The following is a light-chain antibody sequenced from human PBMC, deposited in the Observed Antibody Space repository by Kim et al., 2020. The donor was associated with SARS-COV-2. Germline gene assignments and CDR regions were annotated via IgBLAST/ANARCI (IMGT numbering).Light chain of an antibody. CDR3: QQTYETPRT. V-gene: IGKV1-39*01. CDR1: QSISSY. J-gene: IGKJ2*01. Sequence: DIQMTQSPSSLSASVGDRVTITCRASQSISSYLNWYQQKPGKAPKVLIYAASSLQSGVPSRFSGSRSGTDFTLTISSLQPEDFATYYCQQTYETPRTFGQGTKVEI. CDR2: AAS.